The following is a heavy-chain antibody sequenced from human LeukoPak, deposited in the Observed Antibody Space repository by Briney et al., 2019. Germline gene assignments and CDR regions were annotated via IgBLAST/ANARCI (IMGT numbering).Heavy chain of an antibody. Sequence: GGSLRLSCAASGFTFSSYAMHWVRQAPGKGLEWVAVISYDGSNKYYADSVKGRFTISRDNSKNTLYLQMNSLRAEDTAVYYCAREADSSSSGLGWFDPWGQGTLVTVSS. CDR3: AREADSSSSGLGWFDP. J-gene: IGHJ5*02. CDR2: ISYDGSNK. D-gene: IGHD6-6*01. CDR1: GFTFSSYA. V-gene: IGHV3-30-3*01.